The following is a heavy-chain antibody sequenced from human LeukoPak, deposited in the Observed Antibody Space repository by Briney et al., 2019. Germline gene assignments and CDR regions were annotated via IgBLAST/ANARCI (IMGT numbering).Heavy chain of an antibody. CDR1: GGSISSGGYY. Sequence: SETLSLTCTVSGGSISSGGYYWSWIRQPPGKGLEWIGYIYHSGSTYYNPSLKSRVTISVDRSKNQFSLKLSSVTAADTAVYYCARLETVVTPDDWFDPWGQGTLVTVSS. CDR2: IYHSGST. J-gene: IGHJ5*02. V-gene: IGHV4-30-2*01. D-gene: IGHD4-23*01. CDR3: ARLETVVTPDDWFDP.